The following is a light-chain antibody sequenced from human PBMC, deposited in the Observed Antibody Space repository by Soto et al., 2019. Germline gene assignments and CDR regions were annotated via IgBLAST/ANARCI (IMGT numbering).Light chain of an antibody. V-gene: IGLV1-47*01. CDR2: RNN. CDR3: AECDDSLRGPNWV. Sequence: QSVLTQPPSASGTPGQRVTLSCSGSSSNIGINYVYWYQQLPGTAPKLLIYRNNQRPSGGPDRFSGSKCGTSASLAISGLRSEDEDDYYCAECDDSLRGPNWVFGGGTQLTVL. CDR1: SSNIGINY. J-gene: IGLJ3*02.